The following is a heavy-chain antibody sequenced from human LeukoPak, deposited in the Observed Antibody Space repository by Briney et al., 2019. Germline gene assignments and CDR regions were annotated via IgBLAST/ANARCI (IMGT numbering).Heavy chain of an antibody. Sequence: SVKVSCKASGGTFSSYAISWVRQAPGQGLEWMGGIIPIFGTANYAQKFQGRVTSTADESTSTAYMELSSLRSEDTAVYYCAAIRNGYDWNSFDHWGQGTLVTVSS. CDR3: AAIRNGYDWNSFDH. D-gene: IGHD1-7*01. V-gene: IGHV1-69*01. CDR1: GGTFSSYA. J-gene: IGHJ4*02. CDR2: IIPIFGTA.